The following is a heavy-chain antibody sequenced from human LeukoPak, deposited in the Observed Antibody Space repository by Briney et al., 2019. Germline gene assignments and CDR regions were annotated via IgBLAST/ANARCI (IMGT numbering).Heavy chain of an antibody. J-gene: IGHJ4*02. CDR3: ARYWNASGWASFDH. Sequence: KPSETLSLTCTVSGGSISSSGYYGAWIRQPPGKGLEWIGSIYYGGITYYNPSLKSRVTISVDTSKNQFSLKLSSVTATDTALYYCARYWNASGWASFDHWGQGTLVTVPS. CDR2: IYYGGIT. D-gene: IGHD6-19*01. V-gene: IGHV4-39*01. CDR1: GGSISSSGYY.